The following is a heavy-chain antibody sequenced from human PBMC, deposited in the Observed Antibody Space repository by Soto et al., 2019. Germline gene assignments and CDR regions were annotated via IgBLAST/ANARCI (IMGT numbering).Heavy chain of an antibody. Sequence: SETMSLTCTVSGGSISSSSYYWGWIRQPPGKGLEWIGSIHYNGNTYYNPSLKSRVSISVDTSKNQFSLRLISVTAADTAKYFCAREGNLGRWLQPLDFWGQGTLVTVSS. CDR3: AREGNLGRWLQPLDF. D-gene: IGHD5-12*01. J-gene: IGHJ4*02. CDR2: IHYNGNT. V-gene: IGHV4-39*07. CDR1: GGSISSSSYY.